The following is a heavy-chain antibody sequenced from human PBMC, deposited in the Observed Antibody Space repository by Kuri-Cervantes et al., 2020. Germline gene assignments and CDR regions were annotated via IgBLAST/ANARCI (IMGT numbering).Heavy chain of an antibody. Sequence: GESLKISCAASGFTFSSYAMHWVRQAPGKGLEWVAVIWYDGSNKYYADSVKGRFTISRDNSKNTLYLQMNSLRDEDTAVYYCASGGNSHFDYWGQGALVTVSS. V-gene: IGHV3-33*08. CDR3: ASGGNSHFDY. CDR1: GFTFSSYA. J-gene: IGHJ4*02. D-gene: IGHD4-23*01. CDR2: IWYDGSNK.